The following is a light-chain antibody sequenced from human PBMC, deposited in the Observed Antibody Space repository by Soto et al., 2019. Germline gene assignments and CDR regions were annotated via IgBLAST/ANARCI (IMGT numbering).Light chain of an antibody. CDR3: AAWDDTMCGYV. J-gene: IGLJ1*01. V-gene: IGLV1-47*01. CDR1: TPNIGTQY. Sequence: QSVPTQPPSASGTPGQRVTISCSGSTPNIGTQYVSWYQHLPGSAPKLLIHSNDQRPSGVPDRISASRSGTSASLAISGLPSGDEAEYYSAAWDDTMCGYVLGRGTKLTVL. CDR2: SND.